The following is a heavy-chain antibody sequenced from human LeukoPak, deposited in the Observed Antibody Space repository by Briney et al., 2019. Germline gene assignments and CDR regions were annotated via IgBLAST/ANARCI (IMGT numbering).Heavy chain of an antibody. Sequence: ASVKVSCKTTGGRFKSYGFSWVRQAPGQGLEWMGGIIPVFDRPTYAQKFEGRVTITADKSPNTTYLEISSLTSDDTAVYYCSGNAQWELRAFDVWGEGTMVIVSS. CDR2: IIPVFDRP. D-gene: IGHD1-26*01. CDR3: SGNAQWELRAFDV. J-gene: IGHJ3*01. CDR1: GGRFKSYG. V-gene: IGHV1-69*06.